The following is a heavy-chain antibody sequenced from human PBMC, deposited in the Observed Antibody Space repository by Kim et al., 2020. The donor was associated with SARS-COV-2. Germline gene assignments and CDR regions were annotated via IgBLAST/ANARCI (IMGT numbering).Heavy chain of an antibody. D-gene: IGHD2-2*01. Sequence: GGSLRLSCAASGFTFSSYDMHWVRLATGKGLEWVSAIGTAGDTYYPGSVKGRFTISRENAKNSLYLQMNSLRAGDTAVYYCARGDHCSSTSCYLKGYYYYMDVWGKGTTVTVSS. CDR2: IGTAGDT. CDR3: ARGDHCSSTSCYLKGYYYYMDV. V-gene: IGHV3-13*01. CDR1: GFTFSSYD. J-gene: IGHJ6*03.